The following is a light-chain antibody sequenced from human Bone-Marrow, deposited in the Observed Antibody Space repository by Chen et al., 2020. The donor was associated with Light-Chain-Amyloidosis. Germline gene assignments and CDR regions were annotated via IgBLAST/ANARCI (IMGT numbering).Light chain of an antibody. CDR3: QSYDVNSWV. CDR2: EDE. J-gene: IGLJ3*02. CDR1: GGSVASKY. V-gene: IGLV6-57*02. Sequence: NFMLTQPHSVSESPGKTVTISCSGSGGSVASKYMQSDQQRPGSAPTNVIYEDEKRASGVPDRFYGSIDRSSNAASLTISGLTTEDEADYYCQSYDVNSWVLGGGTRLTVL.